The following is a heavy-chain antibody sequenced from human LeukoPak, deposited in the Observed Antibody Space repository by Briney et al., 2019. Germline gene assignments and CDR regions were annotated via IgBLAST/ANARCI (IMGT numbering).Heavy chain of an antibody. V-gene: IGHV3-53*01. J-gene: IGHJ4*02. CDR1: GFTLNNDA. CDR3: ARRAGAYSHPYDY. Sequence: GGSLRLSCAASGFTLNNDAMSWVRQAPGKGLEWVSFIYSDNTHYSDSVKGRFTISRDNSKNTLYLQMNSLRAEDTAVYYCARRAGAYSHPYDYWGQGTLVTVSS. D-gene: IGHD4/OR15-4a*01. CDR2: IYSDNT.